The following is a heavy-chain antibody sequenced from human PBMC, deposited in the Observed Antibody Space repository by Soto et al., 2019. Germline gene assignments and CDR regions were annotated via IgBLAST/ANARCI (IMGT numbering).Heavy chain of an antibody. CDR3: AREWGGIVGATTFPWFDP. CDR2: IYYSGST. V-gene: IGHV4-59*01. Sequence: SETLSLTCTVSGGSISSYYWSWIRQPPGKGLEWIGYIYYSGSTNYNPSLKSRVTISVDTSKNQFSLKLSSVTAADTAVYYCAREWGGIVGATTFPWFDPWGQGTLVTVSS. D-gene: IGHD1-26*01. CDR1: GGSISSYY. J-gene: IGHJ5*02.